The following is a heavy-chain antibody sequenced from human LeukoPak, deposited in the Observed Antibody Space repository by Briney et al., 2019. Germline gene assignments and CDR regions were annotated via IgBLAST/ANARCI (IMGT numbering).Heavy chain of an antibody. Sequence: PGGSLRLSCAASGFTFDDYAMHWVRQAPGKGLEWVSGISWSSDNIDYADSVKGRFTISRDNAKSSLYLQMNSLRAEDTAVYYCARDQWLVLFAFDIWGQGTMVTVSS. J-gene: IGHJ3*02. CDR3: ARDQWLVLFAFDI. CDR1: GFTFDDYA. V-gene: IGHV3-9*01. D-gene: IGHD6-19*01. CDR2: ISWSSDNI.